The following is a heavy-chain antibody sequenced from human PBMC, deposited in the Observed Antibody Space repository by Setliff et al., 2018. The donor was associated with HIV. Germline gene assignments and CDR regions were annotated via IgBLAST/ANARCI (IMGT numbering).Heavy chain of an antibody. CDR1: GGSFSDHY. J-gene: IGHJ4*02. CDR3: ARAYNVYDYRSDSSGYDY. V-gene: IGHV3-7*03. CDR2: TKYDGSES. D-gene: IGHD3-22*01. Sequence: PGGSLSLTCAVYGGSFSDHYWSWIRQPPGKGLEWVSNTKYDGSESYYVDSVKGRFIASTDNAKNSLFLQMNSLKAEDTAVYYCARAYNVYDYRSDSSGYDYWGQGTLVTVSS.